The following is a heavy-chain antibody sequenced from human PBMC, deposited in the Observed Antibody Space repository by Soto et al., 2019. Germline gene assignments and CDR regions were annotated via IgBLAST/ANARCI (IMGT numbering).Heavy chain of an antibody. Sequence: QITLKESGPPLVKPTQTLTLTCTFSGFSLSSSGVGVGWIRQPPGKAPEWLALIYWDDDERYNPSLRSRLTTTXXTSKSQVVLTMTNMDPVDTATYYCAHGIVGSPFDYWGQGTLVTVSS. V-gene: IGHV2-5*02. D-gene: IGHD1-26*01. CDR3: AHGIVGSPFDY. CDR1: GFSLSSSGVG. CDR2: IYWDDDE. J-gene: IGHJ4*02.